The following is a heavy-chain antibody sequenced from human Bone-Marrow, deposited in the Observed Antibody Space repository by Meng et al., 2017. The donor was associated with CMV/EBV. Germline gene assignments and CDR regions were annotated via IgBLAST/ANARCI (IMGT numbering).Heavy chain of an antibody. V-gene: IGHV3-74*01. J-gene: IGHJ4*02. Sequence: GESLKISCAASGFTFSSYWMHWVRQAPGKGLVWVSHINSDGSSTSYADSVKGRFTISRDNAKNTLYLQMNSLRAEDTAVYYCARHRSVDYWGQGTLVTVPS. CDR1: GFTFSSYW. CDR2: INSDGSST. CDR3: ARHRSVDY. D-gene: IGHD4-11*01.